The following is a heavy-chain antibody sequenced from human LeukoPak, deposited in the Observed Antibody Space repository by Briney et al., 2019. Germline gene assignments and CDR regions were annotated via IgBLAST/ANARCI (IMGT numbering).Heavy chain of an antibody. Sequence: PGGSLRLSCAASGFTFSSHSMNWVRQAPGKGLEYVSAISSNGGSTYYANSVKGRFTISRDNSKNTLYLQMGSLRAEDMAVYYCATGVTPGTWGQGTLVTVSS. D-gene: IGHD2-21*02. J-gene: IGHJ5*02. CDR1: GFTFSSHS. V-gene: IGHV3-64*01. CDR2: ISSNGGST. CDR3: ATGVTPGT.